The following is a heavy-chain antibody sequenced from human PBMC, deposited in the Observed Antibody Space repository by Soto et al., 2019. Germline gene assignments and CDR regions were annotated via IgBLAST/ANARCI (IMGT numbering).Heavy chain of an antibody. D-gene: IGHD3-10*01. Sequence: GGSLRLSCAASGFTFSSYAMHWVRQAPGKGLEWVAVISYDGSNKYYADSVKGRFTISRDNSKNTLYLQMNSLRAEDTAVYYCARDPGTLWFGEGIYYYGMDVWGQGTTVTVSS. CDR1: GFTFSSYA. J-gene: IGHJ6*02. CDR3: ARDPGTLWFGEGIYYYGMDV. V-gene: IGHV3-30-3*01. CDR2: ISYDGSNK.